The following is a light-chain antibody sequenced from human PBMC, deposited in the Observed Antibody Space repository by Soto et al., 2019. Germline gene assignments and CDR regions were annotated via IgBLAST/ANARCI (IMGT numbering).Light chain of an antibody. V-gene: IGKV3-11*01. CDR2: DAS. CDR1: QSVSTF. CDR3: QQRSAWPLT. Sequence: EIVLAQSPATLSLSPGARAPLSCRASQSVSTFLAWFPQKPGQAPRLLIYDASNRATGVPARFSGSGSGTDFTLTISSLEPEDFVVYYCQQRSAWPLTFGGGTKVDIK. J-gene: IGKJ4*01.